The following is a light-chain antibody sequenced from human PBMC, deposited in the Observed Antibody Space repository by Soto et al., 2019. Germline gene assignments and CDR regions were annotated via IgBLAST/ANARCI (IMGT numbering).Light chain of an antibody. CDR3: SSYAGSNTYV. J-gene: IGLJ1*01. CDR1: SSDVGAYNY. CDR2: EVS. Sequence: QSALTQPPSASGSPGQSVTISCTGTSSDVGAYNYVSWYQQHPGKAPKLMIYEVSKRPSGVPDRFSGSKSGNTASLTVSWLQAEDETDYYCSSYAGSNTYVFGAGTKVTVL. V-gene: IGLV2-8*01.